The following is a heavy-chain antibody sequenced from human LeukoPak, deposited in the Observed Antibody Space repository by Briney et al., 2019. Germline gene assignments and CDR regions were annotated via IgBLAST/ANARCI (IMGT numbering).Heavy chain of an antibody. CDR3: ARLVYDSRGYYFDY. CDR1: GGSISSYY. D-gene: IGHD3-22*01. V-gene: IGHV4-59*08. J-gene: IGHJ4*02. CDR2: IYYSGSI. Sequence: PSETLSLTCTVSGGSISSYYWSWIRQPPGKGLEWIGYIYYSGSINYNPSLKSRVTISVDTSKNQFSLKLRSVTAADTAVYHCARLVYDSRGYYFDYWGQGTLVTVSS.